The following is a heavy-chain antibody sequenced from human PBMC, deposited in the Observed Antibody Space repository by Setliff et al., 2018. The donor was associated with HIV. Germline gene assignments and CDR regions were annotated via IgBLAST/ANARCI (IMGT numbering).Heavy chain of an antibody. CDR2: GVNSGRS. CDR3: ARQTSYDRGYSYCFDE. J-gene: IGHJ4*01. Sequence: SETLSLTCSVSGGSISRSFYCWGWLRQPPGKGLEWIGSGVNSGRSYYNPSLKSRVTVSVDTSTNHLSLRLTSVTAADTAVYYCARQTSYDRGYSYCFDEWGHGTLVTVSS. D-gene: IGHD5-18*01. CDR1: GGSISRSFYC. V-gene: IGHV4-39*01.